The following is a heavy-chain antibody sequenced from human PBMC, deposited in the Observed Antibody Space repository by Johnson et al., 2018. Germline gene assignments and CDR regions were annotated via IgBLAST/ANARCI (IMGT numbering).Heavy chain of an antibody. V-gene: IGHV1-69*12. J-gene: IGHJ6*02. CDR3: ARQAYCGGDCLHFYYGMDV. Sequence: QVQLVQSGAEVKKXGSSVKVXCKASGGTFSSYAISWVRQAPGQGLEWMGGIIPIFGTANYAQKFQGRVTITADESTSTAYMELSSLRSEDTAVYYCARQAYCGGDCLHFYYGMDVWGQGTTVTVSS. D-gene: IGHD2-21*02. CDR1: GGTFSSYA. CDR2: IIPIFGTA.